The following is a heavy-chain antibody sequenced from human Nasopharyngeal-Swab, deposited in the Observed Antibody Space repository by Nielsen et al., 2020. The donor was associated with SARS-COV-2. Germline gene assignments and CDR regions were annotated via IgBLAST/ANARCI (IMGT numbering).Heavy chain of an antibody. D-gene: IGHD3-22*01. CDR1: GGSINSGDNS. CDR3: ARAGRGYYYTYFDY. J-gene: IGHJ4*02. V-gene: IGHV4-30-2*01. CDR2: IYHSGST. Sequence: SETLSLTCAVSGGSINSGDNSWSWIRQPPGKGLEWIGYIYHSGSTYYNPSLKSRVTISVDRSKNQFSLKLSSVTAADTAVYYCARAGRGYYYTYFDYWGQGTLVIVSS.